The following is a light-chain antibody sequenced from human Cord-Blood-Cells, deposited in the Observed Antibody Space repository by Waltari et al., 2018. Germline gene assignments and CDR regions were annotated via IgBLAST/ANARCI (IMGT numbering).Light chain of an antibody. CDR2: DVS. Sequence: QSALTQPASVSGSPGPSITISCTGTSSDVGGYNYVSWYQQHPGNAPKLMIQDVSNRPSRVSNRFSGSKSGNTASLTISGLRAEDEADYYCSSYTSSSTPVFGGGTKLTVL. CDR3: SSYTSSSTPV. V-gene: IGLV2-14*03. J-gene: IGLJ3*02. CDR1: SSDVGGYNY.